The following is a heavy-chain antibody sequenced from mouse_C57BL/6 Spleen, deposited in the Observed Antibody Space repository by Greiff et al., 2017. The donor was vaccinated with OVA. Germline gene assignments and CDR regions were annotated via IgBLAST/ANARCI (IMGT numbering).Heavy chain of an antibody. CDR3: ARDSGDYDVGYYFDY. V-gene: IGHV5-4*01. CDR1: GFTFSSYA. Sequence: EVQLVESGGGLVKPGGSLKLSCAASGFTFSSYAMSWVRQTPEKRLEWVATISDGGSYTYYPDNVKGRFTISRDNAKNNLYLQMSHLKSEDTAMYYCARDSGDYDVGYYFDYWGQGTTLTVSS. D-gene: IGHD2-4*01. J-gene: IGHJ2*01. CDR2: ISDGGSYT.